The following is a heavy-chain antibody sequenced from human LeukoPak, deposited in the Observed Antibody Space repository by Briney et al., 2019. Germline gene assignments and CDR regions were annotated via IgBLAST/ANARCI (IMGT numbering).Heavy chain of an antibody. CDR3: ARDARDHRFTMGSVAIDY. CDR1: GFTFSSYS. D-gene: IGHD3-10*01. Sequence: PGGSLRLSCAASGFTFSSYSMNWVRQAPGKGLEWVSSISSSSYIYYADSVKGRFTISRDNAKNSLYLQMNSLRAEDTAVYYCARDARDHRFTMGSVAIDYWGQGTLVTVSS. V-gene: IGHV3-21*01. CDR2: ISSSSYI. J-gene: IGHJ4*02.